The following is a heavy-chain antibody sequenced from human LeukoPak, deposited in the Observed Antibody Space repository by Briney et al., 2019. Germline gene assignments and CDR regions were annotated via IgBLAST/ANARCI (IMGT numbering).Heavy chain of an antibody. V-gene: IGHV3-33*01. D-gene: IGHD5-12*01. Sequence: GGSLRLSCAASGFTFSSYGMHWVRQAPGKGLEWVAVIWYDGSNKYYADSVKGRFTISRDNSKNTLYLQMNSLRAEDAAVYYCARGYSGYEVDYWGQGTLVTVSS. J-gene: IGHJ4*02. CDR3: ARGYSGYEVDY. CDR2: IWYDGSNK. CDR1: GFTFSSYG.